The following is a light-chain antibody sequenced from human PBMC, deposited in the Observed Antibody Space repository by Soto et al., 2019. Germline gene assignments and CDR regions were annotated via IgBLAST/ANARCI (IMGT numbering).Light chain of an antibody. CDR1: SSNIGAGYD. CDR3: QSYDSSLSGWV. CDR2: GNS. V-gene: IGLV1-40*01. Sequence: QAVVTQPPSVSGAPGQRVTISCTGGSSNIGAGYDVHWYQQLPGTAPKLLIYGNSNRPSGVPDRFSGSKSGTSASLAITGLRAEDEADYYCQSYDSSLSGWVFGGGTKLTVL. J-gene: IGLJ3*02.